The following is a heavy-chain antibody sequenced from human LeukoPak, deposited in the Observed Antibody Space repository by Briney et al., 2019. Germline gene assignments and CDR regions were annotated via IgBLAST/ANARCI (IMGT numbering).Heavy chain of an antibody. CDR1: GYRFTSYW. Sequence: GESLKISCKGSGYRFTSYWIGWVRQMPGKGLEWMGIIYPGDSDTRYSSSFQGQVTISVDKSITTSYLQWSSLKASDTAMYYCARLEETNWFDPWGQGTLVTVSS. V-gene: IGHV5-51*01. D-gene: IGHD5-24*01. CDR2: IYPGDSDT. CDR3: ARLEETNWFDP. J-gene: IGHJ5*02.